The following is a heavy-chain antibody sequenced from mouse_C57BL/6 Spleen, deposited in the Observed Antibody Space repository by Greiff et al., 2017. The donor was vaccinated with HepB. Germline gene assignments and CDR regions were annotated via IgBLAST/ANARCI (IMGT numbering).Heavy chain of an antibody. CDR3: TRYGNYGGYYFDY. Sequence: VQLQQSGAELVRPGASVTLSCKASGYTFTDYEMHWVKQTHVHGLEWIGAIDPETGGTAYNQKFKGKAILTADKSSSTAYMELRSLTSEDSAVYYCTRYGNYGGYYFDYWGQGTTLTVSS. CDR1: GYTFTDYE. CDR2: IDPETGGT. J-gene: IGHJ2*01. D-gene: IGHD2-1*01. V-gene: IGHV1-15*01.